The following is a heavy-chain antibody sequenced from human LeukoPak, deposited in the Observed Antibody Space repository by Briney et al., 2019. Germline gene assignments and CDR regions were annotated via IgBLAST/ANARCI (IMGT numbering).Heavy chain of an antibody. V-gene: IGHV3-11*01. CDR3: ARVDGAINGWVDL. D-gene: IGHD2-8*01. CDR1: GFDFSYYY. Sequence: GGSLRLSCAGSGFDFSYYYMGWIRQAPGKGLEWISYIGSNGRRIYYADSVQGRFTISRDNAKKSLYLELNSLRADDTAVYYCARVDGAINGWVDLWGQGTLVIVSS. CDR2: IGSNGRRI. J-gene: IGHJ5*02.